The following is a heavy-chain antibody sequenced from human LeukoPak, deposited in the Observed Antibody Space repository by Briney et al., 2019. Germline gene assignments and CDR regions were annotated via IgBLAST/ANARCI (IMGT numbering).Heavy chain of an antibody. CDR3: ARVGAEYYGSGSYLMYWFDP. D-gene: IGHD3-10*01. CDR2: IYYSGST. J-gene: IGHJ5*02. Sequence: SETLSLTCTVSGGSISSSSYYWGWIRQPPGKGLEWIGSIYYSGSTYYNPSLKSRVTISVDTSKNQFSLKLSSVTAADTAVYYCARVGAEYYGSGSYLMYWFDPWGQGTLVTVSS. V-gene: IGHV4-39*07. CDR1: GGSISSSSYY.